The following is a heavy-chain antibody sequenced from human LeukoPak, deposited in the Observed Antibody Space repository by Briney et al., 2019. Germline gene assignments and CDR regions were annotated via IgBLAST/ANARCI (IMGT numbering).Heavy chain of an antibody. V-gene: IGHV3-30-3*01. CDR1: GFTFSSYA. CDR3: ATSSWYDFVGYFDY. Sequence: GRSLRLSCAASGFTFSSYAMHWVRQAPGKGLECVAVISYDGSNKYYADSVKGRLTISRDNSKNTLYLQMNSLRAEDTAVYYCATSSWYDFVGYFDYWGQGTLVTVSS. CDR2: ISYDGSNK. D-gene: IGHD6-13*01. J-gene: IGHJ4*02.